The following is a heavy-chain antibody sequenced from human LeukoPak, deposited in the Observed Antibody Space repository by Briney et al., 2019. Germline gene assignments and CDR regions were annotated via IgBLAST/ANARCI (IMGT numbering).Heavy chain of an antibody. CDR3: ARSHPQGYSSSWYWPYYYYGMDV. Sequence: GASVKVSCKASGGTFSSYATSWVRQAPGQGLEWMGGIIPIFGTANYAQKFQGRVTITTDESTSTAYMELSSLRSEDTAVYYCARSHPQGYSSSWYWPYYYYGMDVWGQGTTVTVSS. D-gene: IGHD6-13*01. CDR2: IIPIFGTA. CDR1: GGTFSSYA. J-gene: IGHJ6*02. V-gene: IGHV1-69*05.